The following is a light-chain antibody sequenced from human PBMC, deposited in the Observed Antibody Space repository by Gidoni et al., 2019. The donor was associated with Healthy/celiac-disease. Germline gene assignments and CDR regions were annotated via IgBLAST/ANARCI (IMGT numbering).Light chain of an antibody. V-gene: IGKV1-39*01. CDR2: AAS. CDR3: QQSYSTPRT. Sequence: DIQMTQSPSSLSASVGDRVTITCRASQSISSYLNWYQQKPGKAPKLLIYAASSLQGGVPSRFSCSGSGTDFTRTIRRLQPEDFATYYCQQSYSTPRTFGQGTKVEIK. J-gene: IGKJ1*01. CDR1: QSISSY.